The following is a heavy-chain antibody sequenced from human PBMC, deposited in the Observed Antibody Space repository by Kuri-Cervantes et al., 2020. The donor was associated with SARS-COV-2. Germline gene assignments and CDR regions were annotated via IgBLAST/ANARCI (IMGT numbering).Heavy chain of an antibody. D-gene: IGHD4-11*01. CDR1: GGSFSGYY. J-gene: IGHJ6*03. CDR3: ARGGSYSNYSYYCYYMDV. CDR2: INHSGST. Sequence: SQTLSLTCAVYGGSFSGYYWSWIRQPPGKGLEWIGEINHSGSTNYNPSLKSRVTISVDTSKNQFSLKLSSVTAADTAVYYCARGGSYSNYSYYCYYMDVWGKGTTVTVSS. V-gene: IGHV4-34*01.